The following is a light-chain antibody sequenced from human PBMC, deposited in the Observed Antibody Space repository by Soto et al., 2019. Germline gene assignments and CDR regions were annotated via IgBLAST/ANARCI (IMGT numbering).Light chain of an antibody. CDR2: RAS. V-gene: IGKV1-6*01. CDR3: LQDYNYPWT. CDR1: QDIRSD. J-gene: IGKJ1*01. Sequence: AIQMTQSPSSLSASIGDRVTITCRASQDIRSDLGWYQQRPGKAPNLLIYRASSLQSWVPSRFSGSGSGTSFTLTISNLQPEDFATYYCLQDYNYPWTFGQGTRVVIK.